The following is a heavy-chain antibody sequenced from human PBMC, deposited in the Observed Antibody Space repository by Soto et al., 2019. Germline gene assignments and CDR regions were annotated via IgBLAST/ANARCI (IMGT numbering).Heavy chain of an antibody. V-gene: IGHV4-39*01. D-gene: IGHD2-2*01. Sequence: PSETLSLTCTVSGGSVSNTNYYWGWIRQPPGKGLDWIGSIYYSGSTYYNPSLKSRLTISVDTSNNQFSLKLSSVTAADTAVYYCVRTETSWYGYFDYWGQGTLVTVSS. CDR2: IYYSGST. CDR1: GGSVSNTNYY. CDR3: VRTETSWYGYFDY. J-gene: IGHJ4*02.